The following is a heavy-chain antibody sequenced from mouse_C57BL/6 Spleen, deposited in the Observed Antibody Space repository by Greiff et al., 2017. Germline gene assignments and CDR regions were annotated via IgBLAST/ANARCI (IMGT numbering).Heavy chain of an antibody. J-gene: IGHJ2*01. Sequence: VQLVESGAELARPGASVKLSCKASGYTFTSYGISWVKQRTGQGLEWIGEIYPRSGNTYYNEKFKGKATLTADKSSSTAYMELRSLTSEDSAVYFCARRRTTVVDNFDYWGQGTTLTVSS. CDR2: IYPRSGNT. CDR3: ARRRTTVVDNFDY. V-gene: IGHV1-81*01. CDR1: GYTFTSYG. D-gene: IGHD1-1*01.